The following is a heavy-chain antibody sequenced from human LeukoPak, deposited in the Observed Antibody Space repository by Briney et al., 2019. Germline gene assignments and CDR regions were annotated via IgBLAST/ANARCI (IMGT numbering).Heavy chain of an antibody. Sequence: PSETLSLTCAVSGYSITSGYYWGWIRQSPGKGLERIGSIYHRGTTYYNPSLKSRVTISLDTSKNQFSLTLTSVTAADTAVYYCASPHSYGSGTFDYWGQGTLVTVSS. CDR3: ASPHSYGSGTFDY. CDR2: IYHRGTT. D-gene: IGHD3-10*01. J-gene: IGHJ4*02. V-gene: IGHV4-38-2*01. CDR1: GYSITSGYY.